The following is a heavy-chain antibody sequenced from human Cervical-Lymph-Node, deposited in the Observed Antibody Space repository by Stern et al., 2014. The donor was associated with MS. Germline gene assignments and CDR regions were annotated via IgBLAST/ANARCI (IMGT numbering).Heavy chain of an antibody. D-gene: IGHD4-17*01. CDR1: GYTFTSYG. Sequence: QVQLVQSGAEVKRPGASVKVSCKASGYTFTSYGISWVRQAPGQGLEWMGWISAYNGNTNYAQKLQGRVTMTTDTSTSTAYMELRSLRSDDTAVYYCARDLPTVTASGWFDPWGQGTLVTVSS. CDR3: ARDLPTVTASGWFDP. J-gene: IGHJ5*02. V-gene: IGHV1-18*04. CDR2: ISAYNGNT.